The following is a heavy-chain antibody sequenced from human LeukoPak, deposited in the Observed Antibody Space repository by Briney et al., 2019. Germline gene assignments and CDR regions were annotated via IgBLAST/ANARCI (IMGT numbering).Heavy chain of an antibody. D-gene: IGHD2-15*01. CDR1: GFTFSSYT. V-gene: IGHV3-30-3*01. Sequence: PGGSLRLSCAASGFTFSSYTMNWVRQAPGKGLEWVALILSDGGNKYYADSVKGRFTISRDNSKNTLYLQMNSLRAEDTAVYYCARDRCSGGSCYGYYYGMDVWGQGTTVTVSS. J-gene: IGHJ6*02. CDR2: ILSDGGNK. CDR3: ARDRCSGGSCYGYYYGMDV.